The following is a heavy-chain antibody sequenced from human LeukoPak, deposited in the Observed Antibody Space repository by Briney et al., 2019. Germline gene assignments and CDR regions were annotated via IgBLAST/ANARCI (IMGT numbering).Heavy chain of an antibody. Sequence: PGGSLRLSCAASGFTFSSYAMNWVRQAPGKGLEWVSSISVSGGSTYYADSVKGRFTVSRDNSKNTLYLQMNSLRAEDTAVYYCANGRTGDGGNSDYWGQGTLVTVSS. CDR3: ANGRTGDGGNSDY. CDR2: ISVSGGST. CDR1: GFTFSSYA. D-gene: IGHD4-23*01. J-gene: IGHJ4*02. V-gene: IGHV3-23*01.